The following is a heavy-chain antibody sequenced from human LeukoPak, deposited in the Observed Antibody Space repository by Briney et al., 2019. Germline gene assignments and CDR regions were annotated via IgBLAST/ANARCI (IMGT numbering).Heavy chain of an antibody. V-gene: IGHV3-30*04. CDR2: ISYDGSNK. CDR1: GFTFSSYA. J-gene: IGHJ4*02. CDR3: ARYSYGAYCFDY. D-gene: IGHD5-18*01. Sequence: GGSLTLSCAASGFTFSSYAMHWVRQAPGKGLEWVADISYDGSNKYYADSVKGRFTIYRDNSKNTLYLQMNSLRAEDTGVYYCARYSYGAYCFDYWGQGTLVTVSS.